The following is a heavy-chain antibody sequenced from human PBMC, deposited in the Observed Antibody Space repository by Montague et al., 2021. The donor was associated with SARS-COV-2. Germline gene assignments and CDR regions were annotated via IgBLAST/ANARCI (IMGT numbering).Heavy chain of an antibody. CDR3: ARGRYGADAFDI. V-gene: IGHV4-59*01. CDR1: GGSISGYY. Sequence: SETLSLTCAVSGGSISGYYWSWIRQPPGKGLEWIGYIYYSGSTNYNPSLKSRVTISLDTSKNQFSLKLNSVTAADTAVYYCARGRYGADAFDIWGQGTMVSVSS. D-gene: IGHD4/OR15-4a*01. CDR2: IYYSGST. J-gene: IGHJ3*02.